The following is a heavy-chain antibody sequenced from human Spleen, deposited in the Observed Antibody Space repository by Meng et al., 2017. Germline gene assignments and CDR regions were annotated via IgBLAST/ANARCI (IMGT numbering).Heavy chain of an antibody. CDR2: MNPNSGDT. CDR3: ARGPGYYDSSGTLHYDYGMDV. V-gene: IGHV1-8*01. Sequence: SVNVSCKASVYAFTSYDINWVRQAAGHGLEWMGWMNPNSGDTGYAQKFQGRVTMTRNTAISTAYMGLSSLRSEDTAVYYCARGPGYYDSSGTLHYDYGMDVWGQGTTVTVSS. CDR1: VYAFTSYD. D-gene: IGHD3-22*01. J-gene: IGHJ6*02.